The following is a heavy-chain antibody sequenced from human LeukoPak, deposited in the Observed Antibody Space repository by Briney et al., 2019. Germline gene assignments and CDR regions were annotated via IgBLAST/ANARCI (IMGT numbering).Heavy chain of an antibody. D-gene: IGHD6-13*01. CDR2: ISYDGSNK. Sequence: PGRSLRLFCTASGFTFSSYAMHWVRPAPGKGPESVAVISYDGSNKYYADSVKGRFTISRDNSKNTLYLQMNSLRAEDTAVYYCARDPLAAAGPVYYYYGMDVWGQGTTVTVSS. CDR1: GFTFSSYA. V-gene: IGHV3-30-3*01. CDR3: ARDPLAAAGPVYYYYGMDV. J-gene: IGHJ6*02.